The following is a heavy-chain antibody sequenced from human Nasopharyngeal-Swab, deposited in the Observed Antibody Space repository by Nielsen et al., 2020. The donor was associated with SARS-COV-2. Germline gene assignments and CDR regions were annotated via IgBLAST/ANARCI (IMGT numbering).Heavy chain of an antibody. D-gene: IGHD2-21*02. V-gene: IGHV3-15*01. CDR3: TTDLAYCGGDCYSPYYYGMDV. J-gene: IGHJ6*02. CDR2: IKSKTDGGTT. Sequence: GAGKGLEWVGRIKSKTDGGTTDYAAPVKGRFTISRDDSKNTLYLQMNSLKTEDTAVYYCTTDLAYCGGDCYSPYYYGMDVWGQGTTVTVSS.